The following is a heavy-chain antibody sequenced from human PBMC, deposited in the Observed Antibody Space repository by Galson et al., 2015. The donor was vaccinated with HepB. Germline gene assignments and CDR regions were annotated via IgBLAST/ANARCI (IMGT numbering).Heavy chain of an antibody. CDR1: GFTFDVHA. CDR3: AKETSFQLLFRYFDL. J-gene: IGHJ2*01. V-gene: IGHV3-9*01. CDR2: ISWNSGSI. Sequence: SLRLSCAAPGFTFDVHAMHWAPQAPGKGLEGVPGISWNSGSIGHADSVKGRFTISRDNAKNSLYLQMNSLRAEDTALYYCAKETSFQLLFRYFDLWGRGTLVTVSS. D-gene: IGHD2-2*01.